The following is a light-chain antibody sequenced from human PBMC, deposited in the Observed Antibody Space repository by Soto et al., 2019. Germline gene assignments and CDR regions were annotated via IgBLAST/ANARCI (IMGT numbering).Light chain of an antibody. CDR1: QSVRSN. CDR2: DAS. J-gene: IGKJ5*01. CDR3: QQYHNWPIT. V-gene: IGKV3-15*01. Sequence: EIVMTQSPATLSVSPGERATLSCRASQSVRSNLAWYQQKPGQAPRLVIYDASTRATGISARFSGSGSGTEFTLTISSLQSEDFAVYYCQQYHNWPITFGQGTRLEIK.